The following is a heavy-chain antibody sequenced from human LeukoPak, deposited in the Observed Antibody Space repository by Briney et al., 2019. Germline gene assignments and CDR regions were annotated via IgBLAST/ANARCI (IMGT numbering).Heavy chain of an antibody. D-gene: IGHD3-3*01. Sequence: GGSLRLSCAASGFTFSSYSMNWVRQAPGKGLEWVSYISSSSSTIYYADSVKGRFTISRDNAKNSLYLQMNSLRAEDTAVYYCARDRTIFGVVLDAFDIWGQGTMVTVSS. CDR2: ISSSSSTI. V-gene: IGHV3-48*01. CDR3: ARDRTIFGVVLDAFDI. CDR1: GFTFSSYS. J-gene: IGHJ3*02.